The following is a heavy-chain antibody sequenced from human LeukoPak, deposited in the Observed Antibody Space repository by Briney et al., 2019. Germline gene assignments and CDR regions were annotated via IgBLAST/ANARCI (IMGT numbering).Heavy chain of an antibody. D-gene: IGHD3-22*01. CDR2: ISYDGSNR. Sequence: PGGSLRLSCAASGFTFSSYGMHWVRQAPGKGLEWVAVISYDGSNRYYADSVKGRFTISRDNSKNTLYLQMNSLKTEDTAVYYCTTEPSGYYRVYYWGQGTLVTVSS. CDR1: GFTFSSYG. J-gene: IGHJ4*02. CDR3: TTEPSGYYRVYY. V-gene: IGHV3-30*03.